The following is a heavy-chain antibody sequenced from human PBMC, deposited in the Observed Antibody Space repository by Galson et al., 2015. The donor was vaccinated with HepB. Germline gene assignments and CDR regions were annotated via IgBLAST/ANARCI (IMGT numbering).Heavy chain of an antibody. CDR2: ITTGGNSL. Sequence: SLRLSCAGSGYTFSSYTMSWVRQAPGKGLEWISYITTGGNSLFYLDSVKDRFTISRDNANSSLYLQMNSLRDDDTAVYFCARSPWSPLYFDHWGQGTLVTVSS. J-gene: IGHJ4*02. D-gene: IGHD2-15*01. V-gene: IGHV3-48*02. CDR1: GYTFSSYT. CDR3: ARSPWSPLYFDH.